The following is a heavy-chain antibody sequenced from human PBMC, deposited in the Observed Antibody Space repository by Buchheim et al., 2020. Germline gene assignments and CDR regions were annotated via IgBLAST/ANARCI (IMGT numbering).Heavy chain of an antibody. CDR1: GFTFSSYA. J-gene: IGHJ6*02. CDR2: ISYDGSNK. Sequence: QVQLVESGGGVVQPGRSLRLSCAASGFTFSSYAMHWVRQAPGKGLEWVAVISYDGSNKYYADSVKGRFTISRDNSKKKLYLQMNSLRAEDTAVYYCARAAGSWDYYYGMDVWGQGTT. V-gene: IGHV3-30-3*01. D-gene: IGHD7-27*01. CDR3: ARAAGSWDYYYGMDV.